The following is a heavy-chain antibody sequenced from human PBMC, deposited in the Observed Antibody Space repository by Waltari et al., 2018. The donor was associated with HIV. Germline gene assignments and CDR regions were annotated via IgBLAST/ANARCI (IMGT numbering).Heavy chain of an antibody. CDR2: FDPEDDET. Sequence: QVQPIQSGAELKKPGASVKVSCQVFGYTLTELSIPGVRQAPGKGLEWMGGFDPEDDETIYAQKFQGRVTMTEDTSTDSAYMELSSLTSEDTAVYYCATGGGTTSIQLYDLDVWGQGTTVTVSS. J-gene: IGHJ6*02. CDR3: ATGGGTTSIQLYDLDV. D-gene: IGHD1-26*01. V-gene: IGHV1-24*01. CDR1: GYTLTELS.